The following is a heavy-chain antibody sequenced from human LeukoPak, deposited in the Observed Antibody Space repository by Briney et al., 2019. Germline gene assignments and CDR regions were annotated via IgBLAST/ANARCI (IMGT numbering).Heavy chain of an antibody. V-gene: IGHV4-59*01. Sequence: PSETLSLTCTVSGGSISSYYWSWIRQSPGKGLEWIGYIYYTGSTNYNPSLKSRVIISVDTSKNQFSLKLSSVTAADTAVYYCARALQPNNYYYYYMDVWGKGTTVTVSS. D-gene: IGHD1-1*01. J-gene: IGHJ6*03. CDR2: IYYTGST. CDR3: ARALQPNNYYYYYMDV. CDR1: GGSISSYY.